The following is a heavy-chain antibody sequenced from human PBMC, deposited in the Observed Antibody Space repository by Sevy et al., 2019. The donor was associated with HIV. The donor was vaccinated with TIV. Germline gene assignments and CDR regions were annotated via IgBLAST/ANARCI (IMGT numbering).Heavy chain of an antibody. CDR1: GFTFSNYD. J-gene: IGHJ4*02. CDR3: ARLFSCGGDCYYLDY. CDR2: LSHDGNYK. D-gene: IGHD2-21*02. Sequence: GGSLRLSCAASGFTFSNYDMHWVRLAPGKGLEWVAVLSHDGNYKNYADSVKVRFTVSRDDFKNVLYLQMSSLRPEDTAVYFCARLFSCGGDCYYLDYWGQGALVTVSS. V-gene: IGHV3-30-3*01.